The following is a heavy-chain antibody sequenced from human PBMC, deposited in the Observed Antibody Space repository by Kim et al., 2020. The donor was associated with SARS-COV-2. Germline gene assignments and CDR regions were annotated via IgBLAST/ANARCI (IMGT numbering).Heavy chain of an antibody. CDR3: ARDRRPTTVAGKAYGMDV. D-gene: IGHD6-19*01. Sequence: GGSLRLSCAASGFTVSSNYMSWVRQAPGKGLEWVSVIYSGGSTYYADSVKGRFTISRDNSKNTLYLQMNSLRAEDTAVYYCARDRRPTTVAGKAYGMDVWGQGTTVTVSS. V-gene: IGHV3-53*01. CDR1: GFTVSSNY. J-gene: IGHJ6*02. CDR2: IYSGGST.